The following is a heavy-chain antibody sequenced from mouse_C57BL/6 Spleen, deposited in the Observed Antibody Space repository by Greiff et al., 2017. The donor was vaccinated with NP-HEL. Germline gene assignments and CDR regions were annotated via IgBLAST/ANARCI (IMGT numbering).Heavy chain of an antibody. Sequence: QVQLQQPGAELVRPGSSVKLSCKASGYTFTSYWMHWVKQRPIQGLEWIGNIDPSDSATYYNQKFKDKATLTVDKSSSTAYMQLSSLTSEDSAVYYCVYGNSFDYWGQGTTLTVSS. CDR1: GYTFTSYW. CDR2: IDPSDSAT. J-gene: IGHJ2*01. V-gene: IGHV1-52*01. D-gene: IGHD2-1*01. CDR3: VYGNSFDY.